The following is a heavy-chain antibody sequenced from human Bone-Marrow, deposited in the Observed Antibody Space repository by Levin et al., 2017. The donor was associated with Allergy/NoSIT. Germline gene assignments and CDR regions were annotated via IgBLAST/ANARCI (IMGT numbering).Heavy chain of an antibody. J-gene: IGHJ2*01. D-gene: IGHD4-17*01. Sequence: TGGSLRLSCTASGFTFGDYTMSWFRQAPGKGLEWVGFTSSEAYGGTTEYAASVRGRFPISTDDSKSIAYLQMNSLKTEDTAVYYCTRAPRDYGDYTSGWSFDLWGRGTLVTVSS. CDR3: TRAPRDYGDYTSGWSFDL. V-gene: IGHV3-49*03. CDR2: TSSEAYGGTT. CDR1: GFTFGDYT.